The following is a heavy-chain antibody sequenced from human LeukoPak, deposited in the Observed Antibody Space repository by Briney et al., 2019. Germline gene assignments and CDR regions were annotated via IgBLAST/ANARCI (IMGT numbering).Heavy chain of an antibody. J-gene: IGHJ4*02. CDR3: ARDAWVYGVTSYFDY. V-gene: IGHV3-30*02. CDR1: GFSFSTYG. D-gene: IGHD2-8*01. Sequence: PGGSLSLSCAASGFSFSTYGMHWVRQVPGRGLEWVTFTRYDGSNNYYADSVKGRFTISRDNSKNTLSLQMDSLRAEDTALYYCARDAWVYGVTSYFDYWGQGTLVAVSS. CDR2: TRYDGSNN.